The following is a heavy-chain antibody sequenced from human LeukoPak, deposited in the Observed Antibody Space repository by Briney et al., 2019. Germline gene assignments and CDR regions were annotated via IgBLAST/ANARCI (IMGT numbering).Heavy chain of an antibody. CDR3: ARGVVPYYYYMDV. V-gene: IGHV3-33*01. Sequence: AGGSLRLSCAASGFTFSSYGMHWVRQAPGKGLEWVAVIWYDGSNKYYADSVKGRFTISRDNAKKSLYLQMDSLRVEDTALYYCARGVVPYYYYMDVWGKGTTVTVSS. D-gene: IGHD2-2*01. CDR1: GFTFSSYG. J-gene: IGHJ6*03. CDR2: IWYDGSNK.